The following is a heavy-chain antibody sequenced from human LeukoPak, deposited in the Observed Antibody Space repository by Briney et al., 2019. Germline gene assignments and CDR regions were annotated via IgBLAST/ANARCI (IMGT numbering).Heavy chain of an antibody. CDR2: INPNSGGT. V-gene: IGHV1-2*02. CDR3: ARDGYGGNSGDY. D-gene: IGHD4-23*01. Sequence: GASVKVSCKASGFSFTGYYIHWVRQAPGQGLEWMGWINPNSGGTNYAQKFQGRVTMTRDTSISTAYMELSRLRSDDTAVYYCARDGYGGNSGDYWGQGTLVTVSS. CDR1: GFSFTGYY. J-gene: IGHJ4*02.